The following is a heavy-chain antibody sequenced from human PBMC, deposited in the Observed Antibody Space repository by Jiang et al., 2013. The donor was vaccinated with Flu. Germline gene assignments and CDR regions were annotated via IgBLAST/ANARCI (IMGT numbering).Heavy chain of an antibody. Sequence: VQLVESGGGLVQPGGSLRLSCAASGFSFRSYAMSWVRQAPGKGLEWVSAISGSGGSTYYADSVKGPFTISRDNSKNTLYLQMNSLRAEDTAVYYCAKDGSDFLNGYFPNNYYYGMDVWGKGTTVTVSS. CDR2: ISGSGGST. V-gene: IGHV3-23*04. CDR3: AKDGSDFLNGYFPNNYYYGMDV. J-gene: IGHJ6*04. D-gene: IGHD3-3*01. CDR1: GFSFRSYA.